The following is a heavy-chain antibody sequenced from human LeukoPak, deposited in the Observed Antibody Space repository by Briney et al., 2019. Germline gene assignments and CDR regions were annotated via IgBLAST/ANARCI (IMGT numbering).Heavy chain of an antibody. Sequence: PGGSLRPSRTPSGFSFSSYSMHRVRQAPGKGLERVSSISSSSYIYYADSVKGRFTISRDNAKNSLYLQMNSLRAEDTAVYYCASPGDYEIDAFDIWGQGTMVTVSS. D-gene: IGHD4-17*01. CDR2: ISSSSYI. V-gene: IGHV3-21*01. CDR3: ASPGDYEIDAFDI. J-gene: IGHJ3*02. CDR1: GFSFSSYS.